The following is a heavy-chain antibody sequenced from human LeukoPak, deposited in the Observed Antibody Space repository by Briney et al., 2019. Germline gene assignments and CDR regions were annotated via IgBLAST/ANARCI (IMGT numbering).Heavy chain of an antibody. CDR3: ARDCSGGSCPTGGHDVFDM. Sequence: SETLSLTCTVSGGSISSSSYYWGWIRQPPGKGLEWIGSIYYSGSTYYNPSLKSRVTFSLDKSENQFSLKLSSVTAADTAMYYCARDCSGGSCPTGGHDVFDMWGQGTTVTVSS. D-gene: IGHD2-15*01. J-gene: IGHJ3*02. CDR1: GGSISSSSYY. CDR2: IYYSGST. V-gene: IGHV4-39*07.